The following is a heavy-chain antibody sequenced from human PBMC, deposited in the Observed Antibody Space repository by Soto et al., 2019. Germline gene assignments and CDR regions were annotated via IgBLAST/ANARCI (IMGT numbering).Heavy chain of an antibody. J-gene: IGHJ3*02. CDR2: INHSGST. CDR1: GGSFSGYY. D-gene: IGHD4-17*01. V-gene: IGHV4-34*01. Sequence: SETLSLTCAVFGGSFSGYYWSWIRQPPGKGLEWIGEINHSGSTNYNPSLKSRVTISVDTSKNQFSLKLSSVTAADTAVYYCARWEMTTVTNDAFDIWGQGTMVTVSS. CDR3: ARWEMTTVTNDAFDI.